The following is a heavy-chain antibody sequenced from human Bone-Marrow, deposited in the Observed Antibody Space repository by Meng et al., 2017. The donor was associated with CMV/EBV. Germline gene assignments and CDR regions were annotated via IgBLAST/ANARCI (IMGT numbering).Heavy chain of an antibody. D-gene: IGHD1-14*01. V-gene: IGHV1-18*01. CDR1: GYSFRNYG. Sequence: ASVKVSCKASGYSFRNYGINWVRQAPGQGLEWMGWISGYNGDTNYAHKFQGRVTMTTDTSTSTAYMELSRLRSDDTAVYYCARSSDRKSHRGWFDPWGQGTLVTVSS. J-gene: IGHJ5*02. CDR3: ARSSDRKSHRGWFDP. CDR2: ISGYNGDT.